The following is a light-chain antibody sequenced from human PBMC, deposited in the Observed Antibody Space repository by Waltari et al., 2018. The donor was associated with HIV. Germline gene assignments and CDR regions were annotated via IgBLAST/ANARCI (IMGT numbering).Light chain of an antibody. J-gene: IGLJ1*01. CDR2: EVS. CDR3: WSYTSSDTFV. Sequence: QSALTQPVSVSGSPGPSNAIPCIGTNNAVGRYTYVSWYQHHPGKAPKLIIYEVSNRPSEVSNRFSGSKSGDTAFLTISGLHGEDEADYYCWSYTSSDTFVFGTGTKVTVL. V-gene: IGLV2-14*01. CDR1: NNAVGRYTY.